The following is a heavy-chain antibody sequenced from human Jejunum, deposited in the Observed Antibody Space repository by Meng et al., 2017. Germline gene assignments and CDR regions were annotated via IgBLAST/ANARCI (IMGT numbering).Heavy chain of an antibody. CDR1: GDTFIGYY. V-gene: IGHV1-2*06. J-gene: IGHJ4*02. Sequence: QVQLVQSGAEVKKPGASVKVSCKTSGDTFIGYYMHWVRQAPGQGLEWMGRINPDNGVTNSAQRFQDRVTMTRDTSITTAYMELNRLTSGDTAFYYCARGGRDDYNVPHYWGQGTLVTVSS. D-gene: IGHD5-24*01. CDR2: INPDNGVT. CDR3: ARGGRDDYNVPHY.